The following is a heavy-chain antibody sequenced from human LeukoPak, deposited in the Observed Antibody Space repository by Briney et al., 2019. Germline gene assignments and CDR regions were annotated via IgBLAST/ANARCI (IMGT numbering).Heavy chain of an antibody. V-gene: IGHV4-39*07. CDR3: ARDLIAAGTLVYFDY. CDR2: IYYSGST. Sequence: PSETLSLTCTVSGGSISSSSYYWGWIRQPPGKGLEWIGSIYYSGSTYYNPSLKSRVTISVDTSKNQFSLKLSSVTAADTAVYYCARDLIAAGTLVYFDYWGQGTLVTVSS. CDR1: GGSISSSSYY. J-gene: IGHJ4*02. D-gene: IGHD6-13*01.